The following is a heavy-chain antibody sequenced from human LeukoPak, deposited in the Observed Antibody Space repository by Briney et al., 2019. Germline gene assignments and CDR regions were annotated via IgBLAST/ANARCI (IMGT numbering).Heavy chain of an antibody. J-gene: IGHJ3*02. D-gene: IGHD3-22*01. Sequence: ASVKVSCKASGYTFTSYYMHWVRQAPGEGLEWMGIINPSGGSTSYAQKFQGRVTMTRDMSTSTVYMELSSLRSEDTAVYYCARDPSSGLDAFDIWGQGTMVTVSS. V-gene: IGHV1-46*01. CDR3: ARDPSSGLDAFDI. CDR2: INPSGGST. CDR1: GYTFTSYY.